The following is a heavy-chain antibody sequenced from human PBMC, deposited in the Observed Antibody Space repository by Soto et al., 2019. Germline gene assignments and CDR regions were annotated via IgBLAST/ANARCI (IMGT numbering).Heavy chain of an antibody. D-gene: IGHD3-10*01. CDR2: IYYSGST. J-gene: IGHJ4*02. V-gene: IGHV4-59*01. Sequence: PETLSLTCTVSGGSISSYYWSWIRQPPGKGLEWIGYIYYSGSTNYNPSLKGRVTISVDTSKNQFSLKLSSVTAADTAVYYCARDILSHYGSVPSIDYRCQGTLLSVSS. CDR3: ARDILSHYGSVPSIDY. CDR1: GGSISSYY.